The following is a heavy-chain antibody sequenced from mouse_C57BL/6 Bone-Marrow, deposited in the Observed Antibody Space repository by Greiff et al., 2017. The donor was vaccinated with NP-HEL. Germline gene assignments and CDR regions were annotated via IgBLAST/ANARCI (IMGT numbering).Heavy chain of an antibody. D-gene: IGHD1-1*01. Sequence: EVQLQESGPGLVKPSQSLSLTCSVTGYSITSGYYWNWIRQFPGNKLEWMGYISYDGSNNYNPSLKNRIAITRDTSKNKFFLKLNYVTTEDTATYYCARGFYYYGSFAYWGQGTLVTVSA. CDR2: ISYDGSN. CDR3: ARGFYYYGSFAY. CDR1: GYSITSGYY. V-gene: IGHV3-6*01. J-gene: IGHJ3*01.